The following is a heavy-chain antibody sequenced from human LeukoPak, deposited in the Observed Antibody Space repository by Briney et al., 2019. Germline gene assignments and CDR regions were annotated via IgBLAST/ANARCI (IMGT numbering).Heavy chain of an antibody. CDR1: GYTLTELS. V-gene: IGHV1-24*01. CDR2: FDPEDGET. CDR3: AQSSSWHYYYYMDV. J-gene: IGHJ6*03. Sequence: GASVKVSCKVSGYTLTELSMHWVRQAPGKGLEWMGGFDPEDGETIYAQKFQGRVTMTTDTSASTAYMELRSLRSDDTAVCYCAQSSSWHYYYYMDVWGKGTTVTVSS. D-gene: IGHD6-13*01.